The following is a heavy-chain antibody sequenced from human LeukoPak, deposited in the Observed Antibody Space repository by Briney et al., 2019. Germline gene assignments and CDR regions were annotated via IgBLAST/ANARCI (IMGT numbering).Heavy chain of an antibody. J-gene: IGHJ6*03. D-gene: IGHD5-24*01. CDR3: ARGARDGYNHMDV. V-gene: IGHV1-69*06. CDR1: GGTFSSYA. CDR2: IIPIFGTA. Sequence: ASVKVSCKASGGTFSSYAISWVRQAPGQGLEWMGGIIPIFGTANYAQKFQGRVTITADKSTSTAYMELSSLRSEDTAVYYCARGARDGYNHMDVWGKGTTVTVSS.